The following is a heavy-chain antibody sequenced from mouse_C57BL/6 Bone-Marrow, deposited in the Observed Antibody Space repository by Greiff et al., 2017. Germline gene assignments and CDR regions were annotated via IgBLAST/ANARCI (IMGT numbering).Heavy chain of an antibody. CDR3: APIYYYGSSYGAMDY. CDR2: INPNNGGT. Sequence: VQLQQSGPELVKPGASVKISCKASGYTFTDYYMNWVKQSHGKSLEWIGDINPNNGGTSYNQKFKGKATLTVDKSSSTAYMELRSLTSEDSAVYYCAPIYYYGSSYGAMDYWGQGTSVTVSS. J-gene: IGHJ4*01. D-gene: IGHD1-1*01. V-gene: IGHV1-26*01. CDR1: GYTFTDYY.